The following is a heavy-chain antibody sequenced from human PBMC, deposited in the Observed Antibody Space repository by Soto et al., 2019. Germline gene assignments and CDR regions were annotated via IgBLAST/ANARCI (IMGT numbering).Heavy chain of an antibody. V-gene: IGHV1-69*13. CDR2: IIPIFGTA. J-gene: IGHJ6*02. Sequence: GASVKVSCKASGGTFSSYAISWVRQAPGQGLEWMGGIIPIFGTANYAQKFQGRVTITADESTSTAYMELSSLRSEDTAVYYCARVTSVTSTSYYYYGMDVWGQGTTVTV. CDR1: GGTFSSYA. CDR3: ARVTSVTSTSYYYYGMDV. D-gene: IGHD2-2*01.